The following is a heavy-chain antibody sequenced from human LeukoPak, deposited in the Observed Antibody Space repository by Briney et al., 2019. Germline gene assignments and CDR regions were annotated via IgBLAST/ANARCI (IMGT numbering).Heavy chain of an antibody. Sequence: SETLSLPSNVPGGAISRDYWSWIRQPPGKGLEWIGYIYYSGSTNYNPSLKSRVTISVDTSKNQFSLKLSSVTAADTAVYYCARGHRVYDAFDIWGQGTMVTVSS. CDR3: ARGHRVYDAFDI. CDR1: GGAISRDY. CDR2: IYYSGST. J-gene: IGHJ3*02. V-gene: IGHV4-59*01. D-gene: IGHD3-10*01.